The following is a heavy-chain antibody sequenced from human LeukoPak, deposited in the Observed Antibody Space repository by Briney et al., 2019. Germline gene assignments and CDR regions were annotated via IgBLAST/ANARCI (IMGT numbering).Heavy chain of an antibody. V-gene: IGHV4-39*07. Sequence: PSETLSLTCTVSGGSISSSSYYWGWIRQPPGKGLEWIGEINHSGSTNYNPSLKSRVTISVDTSKNQFSLKLSSVTAADTAVYYCARMFDDDSSGYYFDYWGQGTLVTVSS. CDR1: GGSISSSSYY. J-gene: IGHJ4*02. CDR3: ARMFDDDSSGYYFDY. CDR2: INHSGST. D-gene: IGHD3-22*01.